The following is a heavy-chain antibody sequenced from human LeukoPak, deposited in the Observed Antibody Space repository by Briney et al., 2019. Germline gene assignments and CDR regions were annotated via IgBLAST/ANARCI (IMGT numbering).Heavy chain of an antibody. J-gene: IGHJ6*02. Sequence: NTSETLSLTCTVSGGSISSGDYYWSWIRQPPGKGLEWIGYIYYSGSTYYNPSLKSRVTISVDTSKNQFSLKLSSVTAADTAVYYCARTRIQLWLSIAAAGYGMDVWGQGTTVTVSS. CDR2: IYYSGST. CDR1: GGSISSGDYY. V-gene: IGHV4-30-4*01. CDR3: ARTRIQLWLSIAAAGYGMDV. D-gene: IGHD6-13*01.